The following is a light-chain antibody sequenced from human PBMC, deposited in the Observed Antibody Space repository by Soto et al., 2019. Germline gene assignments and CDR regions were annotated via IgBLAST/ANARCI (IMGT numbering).Light chain of an antibody. Sequence: EIVMTQSPATLSVSPGGGATLSCRASQSISSSYLAWYQQKPGQAPRLIIYGASRRATGIPDRFSGRESGTDFTLTITTLEPEDSAVYFCQQYASSPYTFGQGTKVDIK. CDR2: GAS. J-gene: IGKJ2*01. V-gene: IGKV3-20*01. CDR1: QSISSSY. CDR3: QQYASSPYT.